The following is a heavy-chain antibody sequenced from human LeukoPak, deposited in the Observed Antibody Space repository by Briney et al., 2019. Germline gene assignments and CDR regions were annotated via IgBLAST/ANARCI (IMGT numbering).Heavy chain of an antibody. CDR2: VSSSGDFI. CDR3: ARNGLYCAGDCYEVFDS. D-gene: IGHD2-21*01. Sequence: PGGSLRLSCAAAGFTFSSHAMNWVRQAPGKGREGGSYVSSSGDFIYYADAVRGRFTISRDIAKNSLFLQMTSLRAADTAVYSCARNGLYCAGDCYEVFDSWGQGTLVTVSS. CDR1: GFTFSSHA. V-gene: IGHV3-48*01. J-gene: IGHJ4*02.